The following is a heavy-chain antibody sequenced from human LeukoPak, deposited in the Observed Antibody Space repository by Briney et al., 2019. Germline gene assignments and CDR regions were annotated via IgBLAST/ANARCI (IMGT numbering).Heavy chain of an antibody. CDR1: GGTFSSYA. CDR2: IIPIFGIA. D-gene: IGHD3-22*01. Sequence: GSSVKVSCKASGGTFSSYAISWVRQAPGQGLEWTGRIIPIFGIANYAQKFQGRVTITADKSTSTAYMELSSLRSEDTAVYYCARERKWDYYDSSGYYRGVYFDYWGQGTLVTVSS. J-gene: IGHJ4*02. V-gene: IGHV1-69*04. CDR3: ARERKWDYYDSSGYYRGVYFDY.